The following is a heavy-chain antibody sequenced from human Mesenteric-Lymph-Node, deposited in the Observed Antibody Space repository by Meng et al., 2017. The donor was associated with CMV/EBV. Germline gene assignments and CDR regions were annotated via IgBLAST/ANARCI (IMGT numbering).Heavy chain of an antibody. Sequence: SGGTFSRSAISWVRQAPGQGLEWMGRITPILDTTNYAQKFQGRLTFTADKSTSTAYMELSSLRSEDTATYYCAHTLSSSWYGPLDYWGQGTLVTVSS. V-gene: IGHV1-69*04. CDR2: ITPILDTT. J-gene: IGHJ4*02. D-gene: IGHD6-13*01. CDR1: GGTFSRSA. CDR3: AHTLSSSWYGPLDY.